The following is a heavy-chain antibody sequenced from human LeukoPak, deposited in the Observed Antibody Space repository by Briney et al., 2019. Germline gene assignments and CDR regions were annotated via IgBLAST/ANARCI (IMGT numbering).Heavy chain of an antibody. CDR3: ARDQYLYSSPNWFDP. V-gene: IGHV4-4*07. J-gene: IGHJ5*02. Sequence: SETLSLICTVSGGSISSYYWSWIRQPAGKGLEWIGRIYTSGSTNYNPSLKSRVTMSVDTSKNQFSLKLSSVTAADTAVYYCARDQYLYSSPNWFDPWGQGTLVTVSS. CDR2: IYTSGST. CDR1: GGSISSYY. D-gene: IGHD3-22*01.